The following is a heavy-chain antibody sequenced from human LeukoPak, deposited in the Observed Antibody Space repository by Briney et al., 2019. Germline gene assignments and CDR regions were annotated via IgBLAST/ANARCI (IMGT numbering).Heavy chain of an antibody. Sequence: GESLQLSCNGSGYSFTSYWIGWVRQMPGKGLEWMEIIYPGDSDTKYSPSFQGQVTISADRSVSTAYLEWSNLKAPDTAMYYCARGSSGYYYDSDFWGQGTLVIVSS. CDR2: IYPGDSDT. CDR3: ARGSSGYYYDSDF. CDR1: GYSFTSYW. V-gene: IGHV5-51*01. J-gene: IGHJ4*02. D-gene: IGHD3-22*01.